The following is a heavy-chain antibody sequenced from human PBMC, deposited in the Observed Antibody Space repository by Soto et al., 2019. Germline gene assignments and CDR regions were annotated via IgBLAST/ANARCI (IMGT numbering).Heavy chain of an antibody. D-gene: IGHD2-2*01. Sequence: LRLSCAASGFTFSNYGMHWVRQAPGKGLEWVAVISYDGSDKYYADSVKGRFSISRDNSKNTLYLQMNSLRAEDTAVYYCAKVTGYCSSSSCRRDYYYYYGMDVWGQGTTVTVSS. J-gene: IGHJ6*02. CDR2: ISYDGSDK. CDR1: GFTFSNYG. CDR3: AKVTGYCSSSSCRRDYYYYYGMDV. V-gene: IGHV3-30*18.